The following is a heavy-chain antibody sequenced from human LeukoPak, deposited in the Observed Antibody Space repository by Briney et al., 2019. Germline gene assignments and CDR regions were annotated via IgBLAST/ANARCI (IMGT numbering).Heavy chain of an antibody. Sequence: PGGSLRLSCAASGFTFSSYWMSWVRQAPGKGLEWVANVKQDGSERYYVDSLKGRFTISRDNAENSLYLQMNSLRAEDTAVYYFVRCISGFSGYYFYYWGEGTLVTVSS. J-gene: IGHJ4*02. CDR1: GFTFSSYW. D-gene: IGHD1-26*01. CDR3: VRCISGFSGYYFYY. V-gene: IGHV3-7*01. CDR2: VKQDGSER.